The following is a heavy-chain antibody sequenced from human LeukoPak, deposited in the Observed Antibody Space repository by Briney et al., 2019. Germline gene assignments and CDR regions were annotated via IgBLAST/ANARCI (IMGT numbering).Heavy chain of an antibody. Sequence: ASVKVSCKASGYTFTDYYLHWVRQAPGQGLEWMGWINPNSGGTNYAQKFHGRVTMTSDTSINTAYMELSRLTSDDTAVYHCARVADGYYFDYWGQGTLVTVSS. CDR2: INPNSGGT. CDR1: GYTFTDYY. D-gene: IGHD6-25*01. V-gene: IGHV1-2*02. CDR3: ARVADGYYFDY. J-gene: IGHJ4*02.